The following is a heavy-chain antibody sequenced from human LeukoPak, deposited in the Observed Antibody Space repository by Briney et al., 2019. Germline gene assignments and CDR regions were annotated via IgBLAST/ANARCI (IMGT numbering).Heavy chain of an antibody. CDR3: ARDRRGQLDY. V-gene: IGHV4-31*03. CDR2: IYYSGST. J-gene: IGHJ4*02. D-gene: IGHD2-2*01. Sequence: PSETLSFTCTVSGGSISSGGYYWSWIRQHPGKGLEWIGYIYYSGSTYYNPSLKSRVTISVDTSKNQFSLKLSSVTAADTAVYYCARDRRGQLDYWGQGTLVTVSS. CDR1: GGSISSGGYY.